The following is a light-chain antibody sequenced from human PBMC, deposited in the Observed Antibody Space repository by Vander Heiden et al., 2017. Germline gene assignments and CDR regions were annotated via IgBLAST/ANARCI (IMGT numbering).Light chain of an antibody. CDR1: STDVGTYNL. V-gene: IGLV2-23*02. CDR2: EVN. CDR3: SSYAGYRTLV. J-gene: IGLJ3*02. Sequence: QSALAQPASVSGSPGQSITLSCSGPSTDVGTYNLVSWYQQHPGKAHNLIIYEVNKRPSGVSNRFSGSKSANTASPTISGLQAEDEADYFCSSYAGYRTLVFGGGTKLTVL.